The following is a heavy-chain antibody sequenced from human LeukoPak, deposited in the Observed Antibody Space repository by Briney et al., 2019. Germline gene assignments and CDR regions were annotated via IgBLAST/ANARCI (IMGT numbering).Heavy chain of an antibody. CDR3: ARDQWRILWFGELSAFDY. J-gene: IGHJ4*02. D-gene: IGHD3-10*01. CDR1: GFTFSSYA. V-gene: IGHV3-30*04. CDR2: ISYDGGNK. Sequence: PGGSLRLSCAASGFTFSSYAMHWVRQAQGKGLEWVAVISYDGGNKYYADSVKGRFTISRDNSKNTLYLQMNSLRAEDTAVYYCARDQWRILWFGELSAFDYWGQGTLVTVSS.